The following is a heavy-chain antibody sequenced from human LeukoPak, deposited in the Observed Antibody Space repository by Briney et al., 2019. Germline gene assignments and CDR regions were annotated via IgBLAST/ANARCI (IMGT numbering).Heavy chain of an antibody. CDR1: GFTFSSYW. V-gene: IGHV3-7*01. Sequence: GGSLRLSCAASGFTFSSYWMSWVRQAPGKGLEWVANIKQDGSEKYYVDSVKGRFTISRDNAKNSLYLQMNSLRAEDTAVYYCARAVNDSSGSFDNWGQGTLVTVSS. CDR3: ARAVNDSSGSFDN. D-gene: IGHD3-22*01. CDR2: IKQDGSEK. J-gene: IGHJ4*02.